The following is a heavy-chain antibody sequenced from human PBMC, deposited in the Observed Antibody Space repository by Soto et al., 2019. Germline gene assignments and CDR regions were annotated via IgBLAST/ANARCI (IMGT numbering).Heavy chain of an antibody. D-gene: IGHD5-18*01. J-gene: IGHJ4*02. Sequence: EVQLVESGGGLVQPGGSLKLSCAASGFTFSDSAMHWVRQASGKGLEWVGRIRGKVNTYATAYAASVKGRFTISRDDSMNTAYLQMNSLKPEAAAVYYCTRRRDWTAMDPLDYWGQGTLVTVSS. CDR2: IRGKVNTYAT. CDR3: TRRRDWTAMDPLDY. V-gene: IGHV3-73*02. CDR1: GFTFSDSA.